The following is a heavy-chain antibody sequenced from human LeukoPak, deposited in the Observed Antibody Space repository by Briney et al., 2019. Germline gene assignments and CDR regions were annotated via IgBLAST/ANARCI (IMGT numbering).Heavy chain of an antibody. V-gene: IGHV3-21*01. CDR3: ARGGVTVTTARD. CDR1: GFIFSSYS. D-gene: IGHD4-17*01. CDR2: ISTSNTYI. Sequence: GGSLRLSCTASGFIFSSYSMNWVRQALGKGLEWVSSISTSNTYIWYADSVKGRFTISRDNAKNSLYLQMNSLRAEDTAVYYCARGGVTVTTARDWGQGTLVTVSS. J-gene: IGHJ4*02.